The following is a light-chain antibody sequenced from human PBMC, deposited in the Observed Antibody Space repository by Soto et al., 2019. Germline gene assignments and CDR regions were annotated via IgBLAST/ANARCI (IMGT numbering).Light chain of an antibody. CDR2: DNN. Sequence: QSVLTQPPSVSAAPGQKVTISCSGTSSNIGNNYVSWYQQLPGTAPKLLIYDNNKRPPGIPDRFSGSKSCTSATLGITGLQTGDEADYYCGTWDSSLSAYVFGTGTKLTVL. CDR1: SSNIGNNY. CDR3: GTWDSSLSAYV. V-gene: IGLV1-51*01. J-gene: IGLJ1*01.